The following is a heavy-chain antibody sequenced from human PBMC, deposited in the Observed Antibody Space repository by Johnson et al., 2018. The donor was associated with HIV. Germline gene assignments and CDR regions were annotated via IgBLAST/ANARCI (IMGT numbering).Heavy chain of an antibody. CDR1: GFTFSSYW. D-gene: IGHD3-3*02. CDR2: ISYAGSNK. Sequence: QVQLVESGGGLVQPGGSLRLSCAASGFTFSSYWMSWVRQAPGKGLEWVAVISYAGSNKYYADSVKGRFTISRDNAKNSLYLQMNSLRAEDTALYYCVRGALGAFDIWGQGTMVTVSS. J-gene: IGHJ3*02. CDR3: VRGALGAFDI. V-gene: IGHV3-30-3*01.